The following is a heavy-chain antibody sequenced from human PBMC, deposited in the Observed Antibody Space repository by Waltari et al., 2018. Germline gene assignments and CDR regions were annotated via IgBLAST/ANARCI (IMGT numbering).Heavy chain of an antibody. CDR3: ARPHYYDSSPDAFDI. V-gene: IGHV4-59*01. Sequence: QVQLQESGPGLVKPSETLSLTCTVSGGSISSYYWSWIRQPPGKGLGWIGYILYSGSTNYNPSRKSRVTISVDTSQNQFSLKLSSVTAADTAVYYCARPHYYDSSPDAFDIWGQGTMVTVSS. CDR1: GGSISSYY. CDR2: ILYSGST. D-gene: IGHD3-22*01. J-gene: IGHJ3*02.